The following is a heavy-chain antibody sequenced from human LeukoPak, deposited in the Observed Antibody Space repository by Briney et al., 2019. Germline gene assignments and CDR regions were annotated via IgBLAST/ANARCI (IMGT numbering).Heavy chain of an antibody. CDR2: IIPILGIA. J-gene: IGHJ4*02. CDR1: XXTFXXYA. V-gene: IGHV1-69*04. CDR3: ARGSGYSSRY. D-gene: IGHD5-18*01. Sequence: SCKXXXXTFXXYAISWVRQAPGQGLEWMGRIIPILGIANYAQKFQGRVTITADKSTSTAYMELSSLRSEDTAVYYCARGSGYSSRYWGQGTLVTVSS.